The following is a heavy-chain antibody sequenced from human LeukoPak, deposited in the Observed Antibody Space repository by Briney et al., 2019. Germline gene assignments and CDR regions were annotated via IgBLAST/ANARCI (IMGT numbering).Heavy chain of an antibody. V-gene: IGHV3-23*01. CDR1: GFTFSSYA. Sequence: GGSLRLSCAASGFTFSSYAMSWVQAPGKGLEWVSTISASGGTTYYADSVKGRFTISRDNSKNTLCLQMNSLRAEDTAVYYCAKAQSKVAPAARMFDPWGQGTLVTVSS. CDR3: AKAQSKVAPAARMFDP. J-gene: IGHJ5*02. D-gene: IGHD2-2*01. CDR2: ISASGGTT.